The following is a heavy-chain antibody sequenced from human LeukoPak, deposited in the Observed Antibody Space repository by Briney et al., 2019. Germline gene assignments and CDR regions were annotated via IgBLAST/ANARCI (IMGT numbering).Heavy chain of an antibody. V-gene: IGHV4-59*01. CDR3: AREPCSGGSCYGYWFDP. J-gene: IGHJ5*02. CDR1: GGSISSYY. Sequence: PSETLSLTCTVSGGSISSYYWSWIRQPPGKGLEWIGYIYYSGSTNYNPSLKSRVTISVDTSKNQFSLKLSSVTAADTAVYYCAREPCSGGSCYGYWFDPWGQGTLVTVSS. CDR2: IYYSGST. D-gene: IGHD2-15*01.